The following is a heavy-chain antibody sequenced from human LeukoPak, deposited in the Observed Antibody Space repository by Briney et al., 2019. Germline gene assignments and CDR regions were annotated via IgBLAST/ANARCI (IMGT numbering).Heavy chain of an antibody. Sequence: GSLRLSCTASGFTFSTYCMSWVRQAPGKGLEWVSAISGSGGSTYYADSVKGRFTISRDNSKNTLYLQMNSLRAEDTAVYYCAKDPRSSGYFDYWGQGTLVTVSS. D-gene: IGHD3-22*01. CDR3: AKDPRSSGYFDY. CDR2: ISGSGGST. J-gene: IGHJ4*02. CDR1: GFTFSTYC. V-gene: IGHV3-23*01.